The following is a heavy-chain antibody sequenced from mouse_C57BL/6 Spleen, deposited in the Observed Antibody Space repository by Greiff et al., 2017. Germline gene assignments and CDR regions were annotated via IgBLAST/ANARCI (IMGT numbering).Heavy chain of an antibody. J-gene: IGHJ4*01. CDR1: GYTFTSYW. Sequence: VQLQQPGAELVKPGASVKMSCKASGYTFTSYWITWVKQRPGQGLEWIGDIYPGSGSTNYNEKFKSKATLTVDTSSSTAYMQLSSLTSEDSAVYYCATLYDPYYYAMDYWGQGTSVTVSS. D-gene: IGHD2-3*01. CDR3: ATLYDPYYYAMDY. V-gene: IGHV1-55*01. CDR2: IYPGSGST.